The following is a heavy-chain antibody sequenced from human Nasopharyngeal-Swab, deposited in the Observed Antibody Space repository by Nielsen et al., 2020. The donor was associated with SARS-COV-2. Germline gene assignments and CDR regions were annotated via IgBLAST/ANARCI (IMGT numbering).Heavy chain of an antibody. V-gene: IGHV5-51*01. D-gene: IGHD3-22*01. J-gene: IGHJ3*02. CDR2: IYPGDSDT. Sequence: KVSCKGSGYRFLSHWVGWVRQMPGKGLEWMGIIYPGDSDTRYSPSFQGQVTISADKSINTAYLQWSSLTASDTAVYHCARTAIEGGYYRGDAFDIWGQGTMVTVSS. CDR1: GYRFLSHW. CDR3: ARTAIEGGYYRGDAFDI.